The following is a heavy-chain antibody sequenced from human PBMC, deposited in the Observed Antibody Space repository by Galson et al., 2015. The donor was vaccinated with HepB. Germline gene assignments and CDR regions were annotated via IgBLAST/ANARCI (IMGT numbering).Heavy chain of an antibody. CDR3: ATRQPDFWTQAHYGMDV. J-gene: IGHJ6*02. CDR1: GSTLTELS. D-gene: IGHD3-3*01. CDR2: FDPEDGET. V-gene: IGHV1-24*01. Sequence: SVTVSCKVSGSTLTELSMHWVRQAPGKGLEWMGGFDPEDGETIYAQKFQGRVTMTEDTSTDTAYMELSSLRSEDTAVYYCATRQPDFWTQAHYGMDVWGQGTTVTVSS.